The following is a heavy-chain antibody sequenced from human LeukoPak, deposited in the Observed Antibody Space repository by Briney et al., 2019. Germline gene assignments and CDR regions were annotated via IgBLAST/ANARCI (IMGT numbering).Heavy chain of an antibody. CDR1: GFTFSSYS. J-gene: IGHJ4*02. CDR3: AREGGYRSGGSCRYFDY. D-gene: IGHD2-15*01. V-gene: IGHV3-21*01. CDR2: ISTGSSYI. Sequence: GGSLRLSCAASGFTFSSYSMNWVRQAPGKGLEWVSSISTGSSYIYYADSVKGRFTISRDNAKNSLYLQMNSLRAEDTAVYYCAREGGYRSGGSCRYFDYWGQGTLVTVSS.